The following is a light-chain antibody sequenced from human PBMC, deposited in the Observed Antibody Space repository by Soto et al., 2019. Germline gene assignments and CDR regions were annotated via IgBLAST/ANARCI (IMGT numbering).Light chain of an antibody. CDR1: QSVSSSY. V-gene: IGKV3-20*01. J-gene: IGKJ1*01. CDR2: GAS. CDR3: QQYGSSPPWT. Sequence: IVLTQSPGTLSLSPGERTTLSFRPSQSVSSSYLAWYQQKPGQAPRLLIYGASSRATGSPDRFSGSGSGTDFTLNISRLEPEDFAVYYCQQYGSSPPWTFGQGTKV.